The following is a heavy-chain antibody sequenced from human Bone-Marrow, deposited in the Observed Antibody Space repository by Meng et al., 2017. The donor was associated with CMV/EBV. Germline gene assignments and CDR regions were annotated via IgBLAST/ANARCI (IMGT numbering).Heavy chain of an antibody. D-gene: IGHD1-20*01. J-gene: IGHJ6*02. CDR1: GFTVSSSY. CDR3: ARDSTNRYNWNPGPTYYYYYGMDV. V-gene: IGHV3-53*05. CDR2: IYNDGMT. Sequence: GESLKISCAASGFTVSSSYMTWVRQAPGKGLEWVSVIYNDGMTSYADAVKGRFSISRDNSKNTLYLQMNSLRAEDTAVYYCARDSTNRYNWNPGPTYYYYYGMDVWGQGTTVTVSS.